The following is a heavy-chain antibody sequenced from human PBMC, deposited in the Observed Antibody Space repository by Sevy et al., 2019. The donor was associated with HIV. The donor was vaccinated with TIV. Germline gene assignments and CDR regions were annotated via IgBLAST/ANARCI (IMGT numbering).Heavy chain of an antibody. J-gene: IGHJ6*02. V-gene: IGHV4-39*02. D-gene: IGHD5-12*01. Sequence: SETLSLTCSVSGGTIDSSGHYWGWIRQTPGKGLEWIGSIYYNGHTYYNPSLNSRLTISIDTSKNQFSLNLSSVTAADTAIYFCAREAGGYDYDYCMDVWGQGTTVTVSS. CDR3: AREAGGYDYDYCMDV. CDR1: GGTIDSSGHY. CDR2: IYYNGHT.